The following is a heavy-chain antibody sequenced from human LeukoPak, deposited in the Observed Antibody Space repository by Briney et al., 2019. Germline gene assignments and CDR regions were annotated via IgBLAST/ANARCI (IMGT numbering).Heavy chain of an antibody. CDR2: SSAYNGDG. Sequence: ASVKVSCQASGYNFITIATSWVRQAPGQGLEWMGWSSAYNGDGNFVQKFQGRVTMTTDTSTNTVYMELRSLRYDDTAVYYCARGGPWVVATINDYYLDVWGKGTTVTVSS. CDR3: ARGGPWVVATINDYYLDV. CDR1: GYNFITIA. D-gene: IGHD5-24*01. V-gene: IGHV1-18*01. J-gene: IGHJ6*03.